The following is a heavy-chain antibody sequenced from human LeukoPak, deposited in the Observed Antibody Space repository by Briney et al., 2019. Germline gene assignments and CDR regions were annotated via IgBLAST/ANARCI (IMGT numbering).Heavy chain of an antibody. J-gene: IGHJ4*02. V-gene: IGHV4-34*01. CDR2: INHSGST. CDR1: GGSFSGYY. CDR3: ARVGSGSFPPNYFDY. D-gene: IGHD3-10*01. Sequence: SETLSLTCAVYGGSFSGYYWSWIRQPPGKGLEWIGEINHSGSTNYNPSLKSRVTISVDTSKNQFSLKLSSVTAADTAVYYCARVGSGSFPPNYFDYWGQGTLVTVSS.